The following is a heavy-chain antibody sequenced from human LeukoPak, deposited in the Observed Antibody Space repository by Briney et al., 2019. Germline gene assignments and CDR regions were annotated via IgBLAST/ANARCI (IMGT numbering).Heavy chain of an antibody. V-gene: IGHV1-18*04. CDR2: ISAYNGNT. Sequence: RASVKVSCKASGYTFTSYYMHWVRQAPGQGLEWMGWISAYNGNTNYAQKLQGRVTMTTDTSTSTAYMELRSLRSDDTAVYYCARDGSDGDYFGDIWGQGTMATVSS. CDR1: GYTFTSYY. J-gene: IGHJ3*02. D-gene: IGHD4-17*01. CDR3: ARDGSDGDYFGDI.